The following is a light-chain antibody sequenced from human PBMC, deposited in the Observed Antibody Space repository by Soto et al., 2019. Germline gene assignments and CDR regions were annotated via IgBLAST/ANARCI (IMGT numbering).Light chain of an antibody. V-gene: IGKV3-11*01. Sequence: EIVLTQSPATLSLSPGERATLSCRASQSVNNYLAWYQQKRGQAPRLLIYDAYNRATGIPARFSGSGSGTDFTLTISSLEPEDFAVYYCQQRRNWPSLTCGGGTKVEIK. CDR1: QSVNNY. CDR3: QQRRNWPSLT. J-gene: IGKJ4*01. CDR2: DAY.